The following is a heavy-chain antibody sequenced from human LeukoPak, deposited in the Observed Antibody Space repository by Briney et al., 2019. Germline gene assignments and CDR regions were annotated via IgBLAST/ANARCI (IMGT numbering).Heavy chain of an antibody. J-gene: IGHJ4*02. V-gene: IGHV4-59*01. Sequence: SETLSLTCTVSGGSISSYSWSWIRQPPGKGLEWIGYIYYSGSTNYNPSLKSRVTISIDTSKNQFSLKLSSVTAADTAVYYCARWSPTEIYFDYWGQGTLVTVSS. CDR3: ARWSPTEIYFDY. CDR1: GGSISSYS. CDR2: IYYSGST. D-gene: IGHD3-3*01.